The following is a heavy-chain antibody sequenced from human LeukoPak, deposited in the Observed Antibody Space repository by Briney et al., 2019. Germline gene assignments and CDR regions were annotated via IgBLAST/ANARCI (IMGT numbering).Heavy chain of an antibody. V-gene: IGHV3-21*01. CDR2: ISSSSSYI. CDR3: ARDPRHMDV. J-gene: IGHJ6*03. CDR1: RFTFSSYW. Sequence: GGSLRLSCAASRFTFSSYWMHWVRQALGKGLEWVSSISSSSSYIYYADSVKGRFTISRDNAKNSLYLQMNSLRAEDTAVYYCARDPRHMDVWGKGTTVTVSS.